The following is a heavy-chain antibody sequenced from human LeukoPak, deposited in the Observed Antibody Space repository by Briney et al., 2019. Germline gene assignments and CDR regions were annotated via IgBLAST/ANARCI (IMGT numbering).Heavy chain of an antibody. Sequence: GGSLRLSCAGSGFTFSNYWMSWVRQAPGKGLEWVANMKKDGSEKCYVDSVKGRFTISRDNAKNSLYLQMDSLRAEDTAVYYCTRDEFWGQGTMVTVSS. V-gene: IGHV3-7*05. CDR1: GFTFSNYW. J-gene: IGHJ3*01. CDR3: TRDEF. CDR2: MKKDGSEK.